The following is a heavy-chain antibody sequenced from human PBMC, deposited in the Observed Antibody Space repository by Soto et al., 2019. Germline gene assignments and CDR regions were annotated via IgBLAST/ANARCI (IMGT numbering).Heavy chain of an antibody. V-gene: IGHV4-31*03. Sequence: QVQLQESGPGLVKPSQTLSLTCTVSGGSISSGGYYWSWIRQHPGKGLEWIGYIYHSGSTYYNPSLKSRVTISVETSKKQFSLKLSSVTAADTAVYYCARGAVPGWFDPWGQGTLVTVSS. CDR3: ARGAVPGWFDP. J-gene: IGHJ5*02. CDR1: GGSISSGGYY. CDR2: IYHSGST.